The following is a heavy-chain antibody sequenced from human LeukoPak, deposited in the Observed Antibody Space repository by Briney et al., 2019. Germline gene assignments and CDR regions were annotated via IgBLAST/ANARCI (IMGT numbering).Heavy chain of an antibody. Sequence: SGTLSLTCTVAGGSISSSLYYWGWMRQPPGKGLEWVGSVYYSGSTYYNPSLKSRVTISVDTSKNQFSLKLSSVTAADTAVYYCARLRIAVAGIFDYWGQGTLVTVSS. J-gene: IGHJ4*02. V-gene: IGHV4-39*01. D-gene: IGHD6-19*01. CDR1: GGSISSSLYY. CDR2: VYYSGST. CDR3: ARLRIAVAGIFDY.